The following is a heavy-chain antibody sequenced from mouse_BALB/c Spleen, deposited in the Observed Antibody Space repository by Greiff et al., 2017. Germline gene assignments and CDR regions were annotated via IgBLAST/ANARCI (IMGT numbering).Heavy chain of an antibody. CDR1: GFTFSSYG. V-gene: IGHV5-6-3*01. D-gene: IGHD2-4*01. J-gene: IGHJ4*01. Sequence: EVMLVESGGGLVQPGGSLKLSCAASGFTFSSYGMSWVRQTPDKRLELVATINSNGGSTYYPDSVKGRFTISRDNAKNTLYLQMSSLKSEDTAMYYCARDLDYDVRAMDYWGQGTSVTVSS. CDR2: INSNGGST. CDR3: ARDLDYDVRAMDY.